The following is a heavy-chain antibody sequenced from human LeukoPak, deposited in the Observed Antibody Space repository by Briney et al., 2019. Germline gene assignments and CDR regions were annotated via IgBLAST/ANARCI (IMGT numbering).Heavy chain of an antibody. Sequence: GASVKVSCKASGYTFTGYYVHWVRQAPGQGLEYMGWLNPNNGDTKNPQKFQGRVTLTWDTSNSTAYMELSGLRSDDTAVYYCAREPSGSGGKDYWGQGTLVTVSS. J-gene: IGHJ4*02. D-gene: IGHD3-10*01. CDR3: AREPSGSGGKDY. CDR1: GYTFTGYY. CDR2: LNPNNGDT. V-gene: IGHV1-2*02.